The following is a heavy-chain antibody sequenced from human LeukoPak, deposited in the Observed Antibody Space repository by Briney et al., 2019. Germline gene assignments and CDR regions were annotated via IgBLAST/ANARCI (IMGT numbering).Heavy chain of an antibody. J-gene: IGHJ4*02. Sequence: GGSLRLSCAASGLTVTDNYFSWVRQAPGKGLEWVSVIFPDGRAYHADSVKGRFTISRDRPKNTLLLQMNSLRADDTALYHCARTNTVYGDFDYWGQGILVTVSS. D-gene: IGHD2/OR15-2a*01. CDR1: GLTVTDNY. CDR2: IFPDGRA. V-gene: IGHV3-53*01. CDR3: ARTNTVYGDFDY.